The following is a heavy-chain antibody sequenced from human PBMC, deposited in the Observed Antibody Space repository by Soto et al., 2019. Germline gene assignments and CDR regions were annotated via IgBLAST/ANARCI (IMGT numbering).Heavy chain of an antibody. V-gene: IGHV3-48*03. Sequence: GGSLRRPFSASGITLNSYDMNRVRQAPGKGLEWVSFICRSTNGIYNTDSFKGRITISRDIAKNSLYLQINCLRAEDTAVYHCAREARGGGYFDNWGPGTPVTVSS. CDR2: ICRSTNGI. CDR1: GITLNSYD. J-gene: IGHJ4*02. D-gene: IGHD2-15*01. CDR3: AREARGGGYFDN.